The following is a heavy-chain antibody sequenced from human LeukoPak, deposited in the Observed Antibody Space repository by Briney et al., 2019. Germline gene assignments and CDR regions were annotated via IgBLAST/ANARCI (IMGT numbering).Heavy chain of an antibody. V-gene: IGHV4-4*02. D-gene: IGHD2-15*01. CDR2: IYHSGST. Sequence: SSETLSLTCAVSGGSISSSNWWSWVRQPPGKGLEWIGEIYHSGSTNYNPSLKSRVTISVDTSKNQFSLKLRSVTAADTAVYYCARVTGYVIEDNFDYWGQGTLVTASS. J-gene: IGHJ4*02. CDR3: ARVTGYVIEDNFDY. CDR1: GGSISSSNW.